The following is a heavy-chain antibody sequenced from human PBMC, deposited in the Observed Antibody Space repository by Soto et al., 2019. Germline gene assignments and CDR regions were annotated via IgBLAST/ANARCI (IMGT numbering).Heavy chain of an antibody. Sequence: ASVKVSCKASGYTFTSYDINWVRQATGQGLEWMGWMNPNSGNTGYAQKFQGRVTMTRNTSISTAYMELSSLRSEDTAVYYCARGGTIFGVVIPYYYYYMDVWGKGTTVTVSS. CDR1: GYTFTSYD. V-gene: IGHV1-8*01. CDR2: MNPNSGNT. J-gene: IGHJ6*03. CDR3: ARGGTIFGVVIPYYYYYMDV. D-gene: IGHD3-3*01.